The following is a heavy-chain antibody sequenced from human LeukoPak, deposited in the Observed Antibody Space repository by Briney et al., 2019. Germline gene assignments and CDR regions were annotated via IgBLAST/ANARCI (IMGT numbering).Heavy chain of an antibody. J-gene: IGHJ4*02. D-gene: IGHD3-22*01. CDR1: GFTFSSYA. CDR3: ASPEFNYYDSSGYTGAFDY. Sequence: XXRLSCAASGFTFSSYAMHWVRQAPGKGLEWVAVISYDGSNKYYADSVKGRFTISRDNSKNTLYLQMNSLRAEDTAVYYCASPEFNYYDSSGYTGAFDYWGQGTLVTVSS. CDR2: ISYDGSNK. V-gene: IGHV3-30-3*01.